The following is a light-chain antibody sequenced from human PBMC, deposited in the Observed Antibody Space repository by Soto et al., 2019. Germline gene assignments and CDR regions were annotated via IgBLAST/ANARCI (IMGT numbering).Light chain of an antibody. CDR3: NSYAGRNVVL. J-gene: IGLJ2*01. CDR1: SSDVGDYNY. CDR2: EVT. V-gene: IGLV2-8*01. Sequence: QSALTQPPSASGSPGQSVTISCTGTSSDVGDYNYVSWYHHHPGKAPKLMIYEVTKRPSGVPDRFSGSKSGNTASLTVSGVQAEDEADYYCNSYAGRNVVLFGGGTKLTVL.